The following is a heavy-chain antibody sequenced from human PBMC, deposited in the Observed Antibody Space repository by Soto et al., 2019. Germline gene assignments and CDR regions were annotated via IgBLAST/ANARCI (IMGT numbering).Heavy chain of an antibody. D-gene: IGHD2-2*01. V-gene: IGHV3-9*01. CDR1: GFTFDDYA. Sequence: EVQLVESGGGLVQPGRSLRLSCAASGFTFDDYAMHWVRQAPGKGLEWVSGISWNSGSIGYADSVKGRFTISRDNAKNSLYLQMNSLRAEDTDLYYCARLVPATSTSYYYYGMDVWGQGTTVTFSS. J-gene: IGHJ6*02. CDR2: ISWNSGSI. CDR3: ARLVPATSTSYYYYGMDV.